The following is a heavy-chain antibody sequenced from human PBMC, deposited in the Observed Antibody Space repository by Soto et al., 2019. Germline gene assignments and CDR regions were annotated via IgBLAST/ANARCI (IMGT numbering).Heavy chain of an antibody. J-gene: IGHJ5*02. CDR3: ARQQLERQPGTNWFDP. CDR2: IYYSGST. Sequence: SETLSLTCTVSGGSISSSSYYWGWIRQPPGKGLEWIGSIYYSGSTYYNPSLKSRVTISVDTSKNQFSLKLSSVTAADTAVYYCARQQLERQPGTNWFDPWGQGTLVTVSS. V-gene: IGHV4-39*01. D-gene: IGHD1-1*01. CDR1: GGSISSSSYY.